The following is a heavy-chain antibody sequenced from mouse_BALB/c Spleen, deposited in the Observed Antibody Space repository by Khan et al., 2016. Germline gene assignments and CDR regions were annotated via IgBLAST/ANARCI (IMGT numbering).Heavy chain of an antibody. J-gene: IGHJ1*01. V-gene: IGHV9-3-1*01. CDR2: MNTYTGEP. CDR3: ARDYDYDGDWYVDV. CDR1: GYTFTNYG. Sequence: QIQLVQSGPELKKPGETVKISCKASGYTFTNYGMNWVKQAPGEGLKWMGWMNTYTGEPTYADDFKGRFAFSLKTSARTAYLQINNLKNEDTATYFCARDYDYDGDWYVDVWGAGTTVTVSS. D-gene: IGHD2-4*01.